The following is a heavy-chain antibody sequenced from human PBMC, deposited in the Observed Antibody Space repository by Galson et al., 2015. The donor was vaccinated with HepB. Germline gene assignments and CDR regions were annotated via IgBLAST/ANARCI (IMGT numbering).Heavy chain of an antibody. CDR2: IYPGDSDT. CDR1: GYSFTSYW. V-gene: IGHV5-51*01. J-gene: IGHJ4*02. D-gene: IGHD2-15*01. CDR3: ARLFCSGGSCYPGVDY. Sequence: QSGAEVKKPGESLKISCKGSGYSFTSYWIGWVRQMPGKGLEWMGIIYPGDSDTRYSPSFQGQVTISADKSISTAYLRWSSLKASDTAVYYCARLFCSGGSCYPGVDYWGQGTLVTVSS.